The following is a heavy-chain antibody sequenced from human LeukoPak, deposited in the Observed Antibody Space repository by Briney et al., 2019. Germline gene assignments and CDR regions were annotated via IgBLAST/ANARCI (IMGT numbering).Heavy chain of an antibody. CDR2: IYYSGST. Sequence: SETLSLTCTVSGGSISSYYWSWIRQPPGKGLEWIGYIYYSGSTNYNPSLKSRVTISVDTSKNQFSLKLSSVTAADTAVYYCARAPPSRDVDYWGQGTLVTVSS. CDR1: GGSISSYY. D-gene: IGHD5-24*01. J-gene: IGHJ4*02. V-gene: IGHV4-59*01. CDR3: ARAPPSRDVDY.